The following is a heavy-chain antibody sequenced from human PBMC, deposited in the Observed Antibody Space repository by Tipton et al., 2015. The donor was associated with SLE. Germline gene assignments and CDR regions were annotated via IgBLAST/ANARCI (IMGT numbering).Heavy chain of an antibody. Sequence: TLSLTCAVYGGFFTGYYWSWIRQPPGKGLEWIGYIYHTGSTNYNPSLKSRITISLDTSKNQFSLKLSSVTAADTAVYYCASSSRRADHWGQGTLVTVSS. V-gene: IGHV4-59*07. J-gene: IGHJ4*02. D-gene: IGHD3-10*01. CDR3: ASSSRRADH. CDR2: IYHTGST. CDR1: GGFFTGYY.